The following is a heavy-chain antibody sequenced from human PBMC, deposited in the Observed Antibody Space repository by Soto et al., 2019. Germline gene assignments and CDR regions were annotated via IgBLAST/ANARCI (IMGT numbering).Heavy chain of an antibody. Sequence: QVQLVQSGAEVKKPGSSVKVSCKASGGTFSSYTISWVRQAPGQGLEWMGRIIPILGIANYAQKFHGRVTITADKSTSTAYMELSSLRSEDTAVYYCAREREYSGYDYYYYYMDVWGKGTTVTVSS. CDR3: AREREYSGYDYYYYYMDV. D-gene: IGHD5-12*01. CDR2: IIPILGIA. J-gene: IGHJ6*03. CDR1: GGTFSSYT. V-gene: IGHV1-69*08.